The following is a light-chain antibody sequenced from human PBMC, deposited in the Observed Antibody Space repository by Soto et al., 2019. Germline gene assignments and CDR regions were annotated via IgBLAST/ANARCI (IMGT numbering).Light chain of an antibody. CDR3: QQRSNWPLT. Sequence: EIVLTQSPGTLSLSPWERATLSCRASQSVSSYLAWYQQKPGQAPRLLIYDASNRATGIPARFSGSGSGTDFTLTISSLEPEDFAVYYCQQRSNWPLTFGPGTKVDIK. CDR2: DAS. J-gene: IGKJ3*01. V-gene: IGKV3-11*01. CDR1: QSVSSY.